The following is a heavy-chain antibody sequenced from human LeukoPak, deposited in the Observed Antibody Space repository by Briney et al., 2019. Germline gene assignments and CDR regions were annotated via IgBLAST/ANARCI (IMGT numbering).Heavy chain of an antibody. CDR2: LYSDGST. CDR1: GFTVSSNY. V-gene: IGHV3-66*02. CDR3: AREGDQWGLAPDYYFDY. D-gene: IGHD3/OR15-3a*01. Sequence: GGSLRLSCAASGFTVSSNYMGWVRQAPGKGLEWVSVLYSDGSTYYADSVKGRFTISRDNSKNTLYLQMSSLRAEDTAVYYCAREGDQWGLAPDYYFDYWGQGTLVTVSS. J-gene: IGHJ4*02.